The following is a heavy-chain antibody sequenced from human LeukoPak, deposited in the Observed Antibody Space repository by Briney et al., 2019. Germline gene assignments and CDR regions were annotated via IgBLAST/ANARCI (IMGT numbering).Heavy chain of an antibody. V-gene: IGHV1-8*01. D-gene: IGHD3-22*01. Sequence: AASVKVSCKASGYTFTSYDINWVRQATGQGLEWMGWMNPNSGNTGYAQKFQGRVTVTRNTSISTAYMELSSLRSEDTAVYYCARGYYYDSSGYYPRHDYWGQGTLVTVSS. J-gene: IGHJ4*02. CDR3: ARGYYYDSSGYYPRHDY. CDR1: GYTFTSYD. CDR2: MNPNSGNT.